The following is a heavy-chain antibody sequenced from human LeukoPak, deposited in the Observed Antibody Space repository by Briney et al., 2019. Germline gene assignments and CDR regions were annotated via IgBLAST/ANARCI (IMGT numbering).Heavy chain of an antibody. D-gene: IGHD3-22*01. Sequence: KPSETLSLTCTVSGGSISSYYWSWIRQPPGKGLXXXXXXXXXXSTKYNPSLKSRVTISVDTSKNQFSLKLSSVTAADTAMYYCARSAHYYYDSASYGVAFDVWGQGTMVTVSS. J-gene: IGHJ3*01. V-gene: IGHV4-59*01. CDR1: GGSISSYY. CDR2: XXXXXST. CDR3: ARSAHYYYDSASYGVAFDV.